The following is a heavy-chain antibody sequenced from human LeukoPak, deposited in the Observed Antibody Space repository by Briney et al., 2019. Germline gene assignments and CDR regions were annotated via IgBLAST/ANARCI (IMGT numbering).Heavy chain of an antibody. V-gene: IGHV3-30*18. CDR3: AKDWYSSSSRYFDY. Sequence: GGSLRLSCGASGFTFSNYGMPWVRQAPAKGLEGVEGIPYDGRNKYYAASVKGRFTISRDNSKNTLYLQMSSLRAEDAAVYYCAKDWYSSSSRYFDYWGQGTLVTVSS. D-gene: IGHD6-13*01. CDR2: IPYDGRNK. CDR1: GFTFSNYG. J-gene: IGHJ4*02.